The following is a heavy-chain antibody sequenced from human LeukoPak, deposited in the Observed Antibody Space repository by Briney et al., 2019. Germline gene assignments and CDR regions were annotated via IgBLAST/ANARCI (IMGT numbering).Heavy chain of an antibody. J-gene: IGHJ6*03. CDR1: GGTFSSYA. CDR3: ARGRGSYSLYYYYYYMDV. D-gene: IGHD1-26*01. V-gene: IGHV1-69*05. CDR2: LIPIFGTA. Sequence: SVTVSCKASGGTFSSYAISWVRPAPGQGLEWMGGLIPIFGTANYAQKFQGRVTITTDESTSTAYMELSSLRSEDTAVYYCARGRGSYSLYYYYYYMDVWGKGTTVTVSS.